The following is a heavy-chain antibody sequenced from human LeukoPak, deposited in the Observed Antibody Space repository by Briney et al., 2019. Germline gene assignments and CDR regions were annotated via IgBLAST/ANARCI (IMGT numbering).Heavy chain of an antibody. Sequence: SETLSLTCTVSGASITNSYWNWIRQSPGKGLEWIGYINYSGSTNYNPSLKSRVTISVDTSKNQFSLKLSSVTVADTAVYFCARDPLSTNDFDIWGQGAMVTVSS. CDR2: INYSGST. J-gene: IGHJ3*02. CDR3: ARDPLSTNDFDI. CDR1: GASITNSY. D-gene: IGHD1-1*01. V-gene: IGHV4-59*01.